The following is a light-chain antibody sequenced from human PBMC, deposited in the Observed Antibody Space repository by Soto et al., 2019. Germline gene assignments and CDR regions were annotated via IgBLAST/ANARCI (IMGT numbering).Light chain of an antibody. V-gene: IGLV2-14*01. J-gene: IGLJ1*01. Sequence: QSALTQPASVSGSPGQSITLLCTGTSSDFGIYNSVSWYQQHPGKAPKLMIHDVTNRPSGVSSRSSGSRSGNTASLTISGLQAEDEADYYCSSFTSSSSYVFGPGTKLTVL. CDR3: SSFTSSSSYV. CDR2: DVT. CDR1: SSDFGIYNS.